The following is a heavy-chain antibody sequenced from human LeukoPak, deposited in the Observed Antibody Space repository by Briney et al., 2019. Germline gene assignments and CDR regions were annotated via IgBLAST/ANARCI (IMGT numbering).Heavy chain of an antibody. CDR1: GGSISSSSYY. CDR2: IYYSGIT. J-gene: IGHJ4*02. V-gene: IGHV4-39*07. D-gene: IGHD3-10*01. CDR3: ARVKSSYYGSGSYSDY. Sequence: SETLSLTCTVSGGSISSSSYYWGWIRQPPGKGLEWIGSIYYSGITYYNPSLKSRVTISVDTSKNQFSLKLSSVTAADTAVYYCARVKSSYYGSGSYSDYWGQGTLVTVSS.